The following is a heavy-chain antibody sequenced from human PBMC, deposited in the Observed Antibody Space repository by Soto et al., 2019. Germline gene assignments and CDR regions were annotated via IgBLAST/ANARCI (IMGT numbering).Heavy chain of an antibody. V-gene: IGHV3-23*01. CDR1: GFTFSSYA. D-gene: IGHD6-19*01. CDR3: ARRSTGGYFDA. Sequence: EVQLLESGGGLVQPGGSLRLSCAASGFTFSSYAMSWVRQAPGKGLEWVSAISGSGGSTYYADSVKGRFTISRDNSKNARDLQMKSLRSVDTAVYDGARRSTGGYFDAWGPGKLVTVSS. CDR2: ISGSGGST. J-gene: IGHJ4*02.